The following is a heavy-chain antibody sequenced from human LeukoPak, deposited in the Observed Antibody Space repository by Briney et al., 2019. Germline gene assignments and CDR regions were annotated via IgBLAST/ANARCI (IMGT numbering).Heavy chain of an antibody. CDR1: GGSISGYY. D-gene: IGHD2-2*02. J-gene: IGHJ6*02. CDR3: ARDPDLSPQYTISPRDYYYGMDV. Sequence: PSETLSLTCTVSGGSISGYYWSWIRQPPGKGLEWIGEINHSGSTNYNPSLKSRVTISVDTSKNQFSLKLSSVTAADTAVYYCARDPDLSPQYTISPRDYYYGMDVWGQGTTVIVSS. V-gene: IGHV4-34*01. CDR2: INHSGST.